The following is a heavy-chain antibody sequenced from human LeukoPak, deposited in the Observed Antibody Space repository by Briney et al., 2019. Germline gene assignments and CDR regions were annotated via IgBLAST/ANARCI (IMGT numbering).Heavy chain of an antibody. V-gene: IGHV3-30*03. CDR3: ATTLGSGWKFDY. CDR2: ISYDGSNK. J-gene: IGHJ4*02. CDR1: GFIFSNYG. Sequence: PGTSLRLSCAASGFIFSNYGMHWVRQAPGKGLEWVAVISYDGSNKYNPDSVKGRFTISRDNSKNMVYLQMNSLRAEDTAVYYCATTLGSGWKFDYWGQGTLVTVSS. D-gene: IGHD6-19*01.